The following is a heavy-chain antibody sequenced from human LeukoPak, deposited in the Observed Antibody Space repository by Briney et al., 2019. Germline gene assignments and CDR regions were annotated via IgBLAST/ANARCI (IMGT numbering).Heavy chain of an antibody. CDR3: ARVSGRGWHFDY. V-gene: IGHV3-48*03. J-gene: IGHJ4*02. D-gene: IGHD1-26*01. CDR2: ISTSGSLI. CDR1: GFTFSNYE. Sequence: PGGSLRLSCAPSGFTFSNYEMNWVRQAPGKGLEWVSFISTSGSLIYYADSVKGRFTISRDNAKSSLYLQMNGLRAEDTAIYYCARVSGRGWHFDYWGQGTLVTVSS.